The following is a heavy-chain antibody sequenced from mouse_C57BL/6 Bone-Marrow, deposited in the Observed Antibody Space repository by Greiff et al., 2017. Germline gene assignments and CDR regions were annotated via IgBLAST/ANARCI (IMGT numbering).Heavy chain of an antibody. J-gene: IGHJ3*01. CDR2: IYPRGGNT. CDR1: GYTFTSYG. D-gene: IGHD1-1*01. Sequence: VQLQQSGAELARPGASVKLSCKASGYTFTSYGISWVKQRTGPGLEWIGEIYPRGGNTYYNEKFKGKATLTADKSSSTAYMELRSLTSEGSAVYFGARSGLITTLVATRFDYWGQGTLVTVSA. CDR3: ARSGLITTLVATRFDY. V-gene: IGHV1-81*01.